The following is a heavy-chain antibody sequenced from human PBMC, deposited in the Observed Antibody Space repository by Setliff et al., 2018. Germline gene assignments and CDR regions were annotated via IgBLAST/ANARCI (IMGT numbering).Heavy chain of an antibody. J-gene: IGHJ5*02. V-gene: IGHV1-69-2*01. D-gene: IGHD3-9*01. CDR2: VDPEDGET. CDR3: ASNYDIHLYNWFDP. CDR1: GYTFTDYY. Sequence: ASVKVSCKASGYTFTDYYMHWVQQAPGKGLEWMGRVDPEDGETLYAGKFQGRVTITADESTSTAYMELSSLRSEDTAVYYCASNYDIHLYNWFDPWGQGTLVTVSS.